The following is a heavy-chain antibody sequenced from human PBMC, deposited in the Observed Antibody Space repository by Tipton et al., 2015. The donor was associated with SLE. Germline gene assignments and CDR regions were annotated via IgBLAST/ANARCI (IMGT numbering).Heavy chain of an antibody. CDR2: INHSGST. CDR3: ARGLVSGVYFDL. J-gene: IGHJ2*01. CDR1: GGSFSGYY. Sequence: TLSLTCAVYGGSFSGYYWSWIRQPPGKGLEWIWEINHSGSTNYNPSLKSRVTISVDTSKNQFSLKLSSVTAADTAVYYCARGLVSGVYFDLWGRGTLVTVSS. V-gene: IGHV4-34*01. D-gene: IGHD6-13*01.